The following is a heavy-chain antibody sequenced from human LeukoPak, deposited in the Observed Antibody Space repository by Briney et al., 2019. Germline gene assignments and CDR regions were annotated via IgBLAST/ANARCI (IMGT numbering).Heavy chain of an antibody. D-gene: IGHD6-19*01. Sequence: PSETLSLTCAVSGYSISSGYSWGWIRRPPGKGLEWIGSIYHSGSTYYNPSLKSRVTISVDTSKNQLSLKLSSVTATDTAVYYCAIGPGYSSGWYLYWGQGTLVTVSS. J-gene: IGHJ4*02. V-gene: IGHV4-38-2*01. CDR2: IYHSGST. CDR3: AIGPGYSSGWYLY. CDR1: GYSISSGYS.